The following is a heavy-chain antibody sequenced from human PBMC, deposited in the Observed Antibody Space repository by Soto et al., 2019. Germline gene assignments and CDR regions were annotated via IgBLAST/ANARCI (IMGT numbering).Heavy chain of an antibody. Sequence: QVQLVQSGAEVKKPGASVKVSCTGSGYTFRSYDIHWVRQATGQGLEWMGCVNPNTGNTGYAQKFQGRVTMTRDMSKSSAYMEVNSLTSEDTAIYYCARAYGAGSFEFWGQGTLVSVSS. CDR2: VNPNTGNT. CDR1: GYTFRSYD. V-gene: IGHV1-8*01. J-gene: IGHJ4*02. CDR3: ARAYGAGSFEF. D-gene: IGHD3-10*01.